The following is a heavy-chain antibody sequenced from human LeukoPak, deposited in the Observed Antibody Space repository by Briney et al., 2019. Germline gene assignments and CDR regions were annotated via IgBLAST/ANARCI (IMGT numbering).Heavy chain of an antibody. Sequence: SVKASCKSSGGTFSSYAISWVRQAPGQGLEWMGGIIPIFATPNYAQKFQGRVTITADESTSTAYMELSSLRSDDTAVYCCASRTYYYDSSGYYYAPFDFWGQGTLVTVSS. D-gene: IGHD3-22*01. J-gene: IGHJ4*02. CDR1: GGTFSSYA. CDR3: ASRTYYYDSSGYYYAPFDF. CDR2: IIPIFATP. V-gene: IGHV1-69*13.